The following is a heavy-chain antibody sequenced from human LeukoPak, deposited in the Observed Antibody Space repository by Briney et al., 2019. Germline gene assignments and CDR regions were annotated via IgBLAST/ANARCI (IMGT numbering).Heavy chain of an antibody. V-gene: IGHV1-2*06. CDR1: GYTSTGYY. D-gene: IGHD6-13*01. CDR3: ASYIPPAAGDDY. J-gene: IGHJ4*02. Sequence: ASVKVSCKASGYTSTGYYMHWVRQAPGQGLEWMGRINPNSGGTNYAQKFQGRVTMTRDTSISTAYMELSRLRSDDTAVYYCASYIPPAAGDDYWGQGTLVTVSS. CDR2: INPNSGGT.